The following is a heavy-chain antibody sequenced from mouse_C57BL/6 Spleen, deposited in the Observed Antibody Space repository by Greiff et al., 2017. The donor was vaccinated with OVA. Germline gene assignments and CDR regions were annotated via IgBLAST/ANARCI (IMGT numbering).Heavy chain of an antibody. J-gene: IGHJ2*01. CDR3: ARFHDGYGDY. V-gene: IGHV1-69*01. CDR1: GYTFTSYW. CDR2: IDPSDSYT. Sequence: VQLQPPGAELVMPGASVKLSCKASGYTFTSYWMHWVKQRPGQGLEWIGEIDPSDSYTNYNQKFKGKSTLTVDKSSSTAYMQLSSLTSEDSAVYYCARFHDGYGDYWGQGTTLTVSS. D-gene: IGHD2-3*01.